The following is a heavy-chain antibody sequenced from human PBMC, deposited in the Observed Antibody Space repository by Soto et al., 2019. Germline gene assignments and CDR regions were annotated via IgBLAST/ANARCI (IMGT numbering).Heavy chain of an antibody. CDR2: IYPGDSDT. V-gene: IGHV5-51*01. J-gene: IGHJ3*02. CDR1: GYSFTSYW. D-gene: IGHD3-10*01. CDR3: ARHGRELLWFGEFLGTEIDDLDI. Sequence: GESLKISCKGSGYSFTSYWIGWVRQMPGKGLEWMGIIYPGDSDTRYSPSFQGQVTISADKSISTAYLQWSSLKASDTAMYYCARHGRELLWFGEFLGTEIDDLDIWGQGTMVTVSS.